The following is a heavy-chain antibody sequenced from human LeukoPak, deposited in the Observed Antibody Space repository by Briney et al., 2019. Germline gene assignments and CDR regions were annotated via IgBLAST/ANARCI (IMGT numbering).Heavy chain of an antibody. D-gene: IGHD2-2*01. CDR2: ISGFNT. Sequence: GGALRLSCRNSGFAFNNYAMNWGRQPPGKGLEWGSGISGFNTYYADSVNGRFTISRDNSKNVLYLQMNRLRVEDTAAYYCVKDVCTSPRCLLYSDSWGQGALVTVSS. CDR1: GFAFNNYA. CDR3: VKDVCTSPRCLLYSDS. V-gene: IGHV3-23*01. J-gene: IGHJ4*02.